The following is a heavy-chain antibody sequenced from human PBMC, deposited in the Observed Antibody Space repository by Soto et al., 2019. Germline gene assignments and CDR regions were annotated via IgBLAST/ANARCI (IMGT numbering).Heavy chain of an antibody. Sequence: SVKVSCKASGGTFSSYAISWVRQAPGQGLEWMGGIIPIFGTANYAQKFQGRVTITADESTSTAYMELSSLKSEDTAVYYFATKTYYYDSSGYYVDYWGQGTLVTVSS. J-gene: IGHJ4*02. CDR2: IIPIFGTA. CDR3: ATKTYYYDSSGYYVDY. V-gene: IGHV1-69*13. CDR1: GGTFSSYA. D-gene: IGHD3-22*01.